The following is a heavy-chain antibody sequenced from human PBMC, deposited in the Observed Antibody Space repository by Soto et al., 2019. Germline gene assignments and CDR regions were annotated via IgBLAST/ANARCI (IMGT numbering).Heavy chain of an antibody. J-gene: IGHJ6*02. V-gene: IGHV3-30-3*01. CDR2: ISYDGSNK. Sequence: GGSLRLSCAASGFTFSNYAMFWVRQAPGKGLEWVAVISYDGSNKYYADSMKGRFTISRDNSKNTLYLQMNNLRPEDTAVYFCARDDGDTGGWTGAYYYGMDVWGQGTTVTVSS. CDR1: GFTFSNYA. D-gene: IGHD6-19*01. CDR3: ARDDGDTGGWTGAYYYGMDV.